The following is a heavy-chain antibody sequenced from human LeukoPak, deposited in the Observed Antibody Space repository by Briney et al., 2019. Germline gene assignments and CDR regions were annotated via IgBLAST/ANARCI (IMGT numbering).Heavy chain of an antibody. CDR1: GGSISSYY. D-gene: IGHD6-19*01. J-gene: IGHJ4*02. CDR2: IYYSGST. Sequence: SETLSLACTVSGGSISSYYWSWIRQPPGKGLEWIGYIYYSGSTNYNPSLKSRVTISVDTSKNQFSLKLSSVTAADTAVYYCARGYSSGWYYFDYWGQGTLVTVSS. V-gene: IGHV4-59*01. CDR3: ARGYSSGWYYFDY.